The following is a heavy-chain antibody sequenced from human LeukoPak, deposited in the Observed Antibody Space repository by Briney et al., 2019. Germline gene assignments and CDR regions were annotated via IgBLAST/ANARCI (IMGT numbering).Heavy chain of an antibody. D-gene: IGHD3-22*01. CDR1: GFTFSSYA. CDR3: ARDRMDDSSGYYKVNDYYYGMDV. CDR2: ISYDGSNK. J-gene: IGHJ6*02. Sequence: GGSLRLSCAASGFTFSSYAMHWVRQAPGKGLEWVAVISYDGSNKYYADSVKGRFTISRDNSKNTLYLQMNSLRAEDTAVYYCARDRMDDSSGYYKVNDYYYGMDVWGQGTTVTVSS. V-gene: IGHV3-30*14.